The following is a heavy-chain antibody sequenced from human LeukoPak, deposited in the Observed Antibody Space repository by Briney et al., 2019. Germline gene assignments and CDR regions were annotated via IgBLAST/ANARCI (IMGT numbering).Heavy chain of an antibody. CDR3: SGGSLFDP. V-gene: IGHV1-69*13. J-gene: IGHJ5*02. Sequence: SVKVSCKASGYTFPSYGISWVRQAPGQGLEWMGGIIPIFGTANYAQKFQGRVTITADESTSTAYMELSSLRSEDTAVYYCSGGSLFDPWGQGTLVTVSS. D-gene: IGHD2-15*01. CDR1: GYTFPSYG. CDR2: IIPIFGTA.